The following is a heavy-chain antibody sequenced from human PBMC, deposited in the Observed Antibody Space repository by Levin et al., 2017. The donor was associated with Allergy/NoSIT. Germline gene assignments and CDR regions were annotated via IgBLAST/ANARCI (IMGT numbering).Heavy chain of an antibody. CDR2: ISYDGSNK. CDR3: ARDDAGDHYYMDV. Sequence: LSLTCAASGFTFSSYAMHWVRQAPGKGLEWVAVISYDGSNKYYADSVKGRFTISRDNSKNTLYLQMNSLRAEDTAVYYCARDDAGDHYYMDVWGKGTTVTVSS. V-gene: IGHV3-30-3*01. CDR1: GFTFSSYA. J-gene: IGHJ6*03. D-gene: IGHD3-10*01.